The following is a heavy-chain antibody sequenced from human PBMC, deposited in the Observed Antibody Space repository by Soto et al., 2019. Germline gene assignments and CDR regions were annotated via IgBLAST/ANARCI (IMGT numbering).Heavy chain of an antibody. CDR2: ISGSGGST. J-gene: IGHJ4*02. D-gene: IGHD2-8*01. Sequence: EVQLLESGGGLVQPGGSLRLSCAASGFTFSSYAMSWVRQAPGKGLEWVSAISGSGGSTYYADSVKGRFTISRDNSKNTLYLQMNSLRAEDTAVYYCAKDGYIVLMVYAIYYFDYWGQGTLVTVSS. CDR3: AKDGYIVLMVYAIYYFDY. CDR1: GFTFSSYA. V-gene: IGHV3-23*01.